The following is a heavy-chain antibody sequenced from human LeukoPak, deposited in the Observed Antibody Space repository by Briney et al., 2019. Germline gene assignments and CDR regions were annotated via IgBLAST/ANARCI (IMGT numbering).Heavy chain of an antibody. V-gene: IGHV4-59*12. CDR2: IYYKGNT. CDR3: ASRGLRGSGWYRVDY. D-gene: IGHD6-19*01. J-gene: IGHJ4*02. CDR1: GGSISSYY. Sequence: SETLSLTCTVSGGSISSYYWNWIRQAPGKGLEWIGAIYYKGNTNYNPSLKSRVTISVDMSKNQFSLNLVSVTAADTAVYYCASRGLRGSGWYRVDYWGQGTLVTVSS.